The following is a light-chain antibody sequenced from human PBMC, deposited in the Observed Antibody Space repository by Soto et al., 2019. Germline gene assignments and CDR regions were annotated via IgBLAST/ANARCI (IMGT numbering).Light chain of an antibody. CDR3: VQGTHLPWT. J-gene: IGKJ1*01. CDR1: QGLVYSDGNTF. Sequence: DVVMTQSPLSLSVTLGQPATISCRSSQGLVYSDGNTFLNWFHQRPGQSPRRLIYQVSSRDSGAPDRFSGSGSGTDYTLTISRVEAEDVGIYYCVQGTHLPWTCGQGTKVEIK. CDR2: QVS. V-gene: IGKV2-30*01.